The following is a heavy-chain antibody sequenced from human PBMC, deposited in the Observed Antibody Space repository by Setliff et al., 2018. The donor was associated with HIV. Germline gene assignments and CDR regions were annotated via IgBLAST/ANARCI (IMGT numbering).Heavy chain of an antibody. V-gene: IGHV1-18*01. Sequence: ASVKVSCKASNYTFTNYAITWVRQAPGQRPEWMGWISAYDGDAKYAQKFHNRLSMTADTSTTTAYMDLRGLTSDDTGVYYCARVGLSAVPFPTVYWGQGTLVTVSS. D-gene: IGHD4-4*01. CDR3: ARVGLSAVPFPTVY. CDR2: ISAYDGDA. J-gene: IGHJ4*02. CDR1: NYTFTNYA.